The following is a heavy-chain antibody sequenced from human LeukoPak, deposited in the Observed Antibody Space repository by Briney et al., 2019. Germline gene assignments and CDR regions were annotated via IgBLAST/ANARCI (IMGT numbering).Heavy chain of an antibody. D-gene: IGHD2-15*01. J-gene: IGHJ4*02. Sequence: KASETLSLTCTVSGGSISSYSWSWIRQPPGKGLEWIGYIYYSGSTNYNPSLKSRVTISVDTSKNQFSLKLSSVTAADTAVYYCARTLGYCSGGSCSYYFDYWGQGTLVTVPS. CDR2: IYYSGST. CDR3: ARTLGYCSGGSCSYYFDY. CDR1: GGSISSYS. V-gene: IGHV4-59*12.